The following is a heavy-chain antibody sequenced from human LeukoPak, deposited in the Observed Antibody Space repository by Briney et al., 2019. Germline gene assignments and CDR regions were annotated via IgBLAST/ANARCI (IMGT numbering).Heavy chain of an antibody. D-gene: IGHD5-12*01. CDR2: FDPEDGET. CDR1: GYTLTELS. CDR3: AAALRYSGYDGGVY. J-gene: IGHJ4*02. V-gene: IGHV1-24*01. Sequence: ASVKVSCKVSGYTLTELSMHWVRQAPGKGLEWKGGFDPEDGETIYAQKFQGRVTMTEDTSTDTAYMELSSLRSEDTAVYYCAAALRYSGYDGGVYWGQGTLVTVSS.